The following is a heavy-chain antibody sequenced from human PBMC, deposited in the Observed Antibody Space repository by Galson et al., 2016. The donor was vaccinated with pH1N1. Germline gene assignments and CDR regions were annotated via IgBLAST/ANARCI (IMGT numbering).Heavy chain of an antibody. V-gene: IGHV3-9*01. D-gene: IGHD6-13*01. CDR2: ISWNGGSI. CDR1: GFTFDDFA. J-gene: IGHJ3*01. CDR3: AKCFLSSNSWFDAFDV. Sequence: SLRLSCAASGFTFDDFAMHWVRQVPGKGLEWVSGISWNGGSIAYADSVKGRLTISRDNDKNSLYLQMNSLRPEDTALYYCAKCFLSSNSWFDAFDVWGQGTMVTVSS.